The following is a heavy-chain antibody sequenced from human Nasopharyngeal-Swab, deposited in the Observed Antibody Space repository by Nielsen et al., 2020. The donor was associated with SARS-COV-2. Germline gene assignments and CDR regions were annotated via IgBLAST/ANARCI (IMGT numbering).Heavy chain of an antibody. J-gene: IGHJ6*02. CDR1: GYTFTGYY. Sequence: ASVKVSCKVSGYTFTGYYMHWVRQAPGQGLEWMGWINPNSGGTNYAQKFQGRVTMTRDTSISTAYMELSRLRSDDTAVYYCARKEATAMEELYYYGMDVWGQGTTVTVSS. V-gene: IGHV1-2*02. D-gene: IGHD5-18*01. CDR2: INPNSGGT. CDR3: ARKEATAMEELYYYGMDV.